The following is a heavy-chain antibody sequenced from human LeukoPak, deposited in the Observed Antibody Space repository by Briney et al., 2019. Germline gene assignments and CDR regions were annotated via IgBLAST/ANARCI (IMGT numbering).Heavy chain of an antibody. CDR2: ISGSGGST. CDR1: GVSISSYY. D-gene: IGHD3-3*01. J-gene: IGHJ4*02. V-gene: IGHV3-23*01. Sequence: ETLSLTCNVSGVSISSYYWSWVRQAPGKGLEWVSAISGSGGSTYYADSVKGRFTISRDNSKNTLYLQMNSLRAEDTAVYYCARSGRFLEWLLYRECFDYWGQGTLVTVSS. CDR3: ARSGRFLEWLLYRECFDY.